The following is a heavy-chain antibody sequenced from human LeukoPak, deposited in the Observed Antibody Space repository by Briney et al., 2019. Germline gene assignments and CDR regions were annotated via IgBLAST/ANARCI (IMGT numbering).Heavy chain of an antibody. CDR1: GFTFSNYG. V-gene: IGHV3-23*01. CDR3: AVGSGCYPHFDY. J-gene: IGHJ4*02. CDR2: ISGSGGST. D-gene: IGHD6-19*01. Sequence: GGSLRLSCAASGFTFSNYGMSWVRQAPGKGLEWVSAISGSGGSTYYADSVEGRFTISRDNSKNTLYLQMNSLRADDTAVYYCAVGSGCYPHFDYWGQGPRDTVSS.